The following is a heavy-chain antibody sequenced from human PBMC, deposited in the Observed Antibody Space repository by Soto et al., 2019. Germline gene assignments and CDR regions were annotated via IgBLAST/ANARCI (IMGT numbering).Heavy chain of an antibody. CDR1: GGSISSGGYS. J-gene: IGHJ5*02. D-gene: IGHD3-10*01. CDR2: IYHSGST. Sequence: PSETLSLTCAVSGGSISSGGYSWSWIRQPPGKGLEWVGYIYHSGSTYYNPSLKSRVTISVDRSKNQFSLKLSSVTAADTAVYYCARGRYYGSGSYYTRFDPWGQGTLVTVSS. V-gene: IGHV4-30-2*01. CDR3: ARGRYYGSGSYYTRFDP.